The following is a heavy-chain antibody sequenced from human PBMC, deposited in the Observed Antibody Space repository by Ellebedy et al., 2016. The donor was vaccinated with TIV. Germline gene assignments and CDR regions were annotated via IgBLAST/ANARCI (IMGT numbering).Heavy chain of an antibody. CDR2: VSTSSSYI. Sequence: PGGSLRLSCAVSGFIFSSYTMNWVRQAPGKGLEWVSSVSTSSSYIYYADSVKGRFTISRDNAKNSLYLQMSSLRAEDTAVYYCARKVPAPTTVPPNWYFDLWGRGTLVTVSS. CDR3: ARKVPAPTTVPPNWYFDL. D-gene: IGHD4-17*01. CDR1: GFIFSSYT. J-gene: IGHJ2*01. V-gene: IGHV3-21*01.